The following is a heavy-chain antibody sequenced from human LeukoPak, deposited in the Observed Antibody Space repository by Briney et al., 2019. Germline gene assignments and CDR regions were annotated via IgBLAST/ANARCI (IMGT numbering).Heavy chain of an antibody. CDR2: INTNTGNP. CDR1: GYTFTSYA. CDR3: ARDLSPVPRVVPAIDY. Sequence: ASVKVSCKASGYTFTSYAMNWVRQAPGQGLEWMGWINTNTGNPTYAQGFTGRFVFSLDTSVSTAYLQISSLKAEDTAVYYCARDLSPVPRVVPAIDYWGQGTLVTVSS. J-gene: IGHJ4*02. D-gene: IGHD2-2*01. V-gene: IGHV7-4-1*02.